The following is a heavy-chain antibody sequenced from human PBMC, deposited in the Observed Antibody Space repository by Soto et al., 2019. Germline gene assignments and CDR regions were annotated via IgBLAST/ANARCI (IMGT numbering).Heavy chain of an antibody. V-gene: IGHV1-69*13. CDR1: GGTFSSYA. J-gene: IGHJ3*02. CDR2: IIPIFGTA. D-gene: IGHD6-6*01. Sequence: GASVKVSCKASGGTFSSYAISWVRQAPGQGLEWMGGIIPIFGTANYAQKFQGRVTITADESTSTAYMELSSLRSEDTAVYYCARDQQFVQPAAFDIWVQGRMVTVS. CDR3: ARDQQFVQPAAFDI.